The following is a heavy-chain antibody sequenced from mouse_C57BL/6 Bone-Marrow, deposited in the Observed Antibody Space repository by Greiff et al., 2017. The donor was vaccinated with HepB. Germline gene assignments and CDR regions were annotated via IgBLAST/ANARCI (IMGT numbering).Heavy chain of an antibody. CDR1: GYAFTNYL. CDR3: ARMGFGYYGSSFAY. V-gene: IGHV1-54*01. D-gene: IGHD1-1*01. CDR2: INPGSGGT. J-gene: IGHJ3*01. Sequence: QVQLKQSGAELVRPGTSVKVSCKASGYAFTNYLIEWVKQRPGQGLEWIGVINPGSGGTNYNEKFKGKATLTADKSSSTAYMQLSSLTSEDSAVYFCARMGFGYYGSSFAYWGQGTLVTVSA.